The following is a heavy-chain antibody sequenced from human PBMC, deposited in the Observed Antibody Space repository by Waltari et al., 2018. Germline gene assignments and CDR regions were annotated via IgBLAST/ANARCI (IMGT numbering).Heavy chain of an antibody. V-gene: IGHV3-21*01. CDR2: LSRGSSYI. CDR3: AREWGVMVGTAGFYFDY. CDR1: GFTFSSYT. J-gene: IGHJ4*02. Sequence: EVQLVGSGGGLVKPGGSLRLSCAASGFTFSSYTMNWVRQAPGKWLLWFSSLSRGSSYIYYADSVKGRFTISRDNAKNSLYLQMNSLRVEDTAVYYCAREWGVMVGTAGFYFDYWGQGALVTVSS. D-gene: IGHD2-15*01.